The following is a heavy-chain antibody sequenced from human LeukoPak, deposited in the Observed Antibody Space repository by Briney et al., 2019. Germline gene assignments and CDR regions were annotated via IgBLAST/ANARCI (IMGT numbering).Heavy chain of an antibody. J-gene: IGHJ3*02. CDR2: INPNSGGT. V-gene: IGHV1-2*02. CDR3: ARDFLDTAAFDI. D-gene: IGHD3-3*01. Sequence: GSSVKVSCKASGYTFTGYYMHWVRQAPGQGLEWMGWINPNSGGTNYAQKFQGRVTMTMDTSISTAYMELSRLRSDDTAVYYCARDFLDTAAFDIWGQGTMVTVSS. CDR1: GYTFTGYY.